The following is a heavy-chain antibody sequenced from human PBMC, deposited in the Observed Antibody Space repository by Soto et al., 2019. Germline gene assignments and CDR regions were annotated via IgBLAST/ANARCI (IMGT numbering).Heavy chain of an antibody. V-gene: IGHV1-3*01. J-gene: IGHJ4*02. CDR3: ARGYTSGWTFDF. CDR1: GYNFTTYV. Sequence: QVQLVQSGAEVKQPGASASVSCKASGYNFTTYVVHWLRQAPGQGPEWMGWINCGSGNTVYSQKFQGRVTFTRDTSATTAYMDLNSLTSGDTAVHYCARGYTSGWTFDFWGRGTLVTVSS. CDR2: INCGSGNT. D-gene: IGHD6-19*01.